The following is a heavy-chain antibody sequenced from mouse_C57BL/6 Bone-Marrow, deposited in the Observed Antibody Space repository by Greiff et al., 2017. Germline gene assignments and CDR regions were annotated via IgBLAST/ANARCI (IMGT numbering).Heavy chain of an antibody. D-gene: IGHD1-1*01. CDR2: IYPRSGNT. Sequence: QVQLKESGAELARPGASVKLSCKASGYTFTSYGISWVKQRTGQGLEWIGEIYPRSGNTYYNEKFKGKATLTADKSSSTAYMELRSLTSEDSAVYCCARYYYGSPAWFAYWGQGTLVTVSA. J-gene: IGHJ3*01. V-gene: IGHV1-81*01. CDR1: GYTFTSYG. CDR3: ARYYYGSPAWFAY.